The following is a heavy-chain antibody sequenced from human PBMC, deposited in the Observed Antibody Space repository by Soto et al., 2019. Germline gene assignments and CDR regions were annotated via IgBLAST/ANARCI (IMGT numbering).Heavy chain of an antibody. Sequence: QLQLQESGPGLVKPSETLSLTCTVSGGSISSSSYYWGWIRQPPGKGLEWIGSIYYSGSTYYNPSLKSRVTISVDTSKNQFSLKLSSVTAADTAVYYCARQRRRGYYDSSGYSVLFRSDWFDPWGQGTLVTVSS. D-gene: IGHD3-22*01. CDR1: GGSISSSSYY. V-gene: IGHV4-39*01. J-gene: IGHJ5*02. CDR3: ARQRRRGYYDSSGYSVLFRSDWFDP. CDR2: IYYSGST.